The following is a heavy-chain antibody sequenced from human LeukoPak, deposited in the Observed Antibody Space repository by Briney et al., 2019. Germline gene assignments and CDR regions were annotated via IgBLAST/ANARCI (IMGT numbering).Heavy chain of an antibody. Sequence: GASVKDSCKASGYTFTGYYMHWVRQAPGQGLEWVGWSNPNSGGTNYAQKLQGRVTLTRDTSIRTAYMKLSRLRSDDTAVYYCARILDFAMYYFDYWGQRTLVTVSS. CDR3: ARILDFAMYYFDY. D-gene: IGHD3/OR15-3a*01. CDR2: SNPNSGGT. V-gene: IGHV1-2*02. CDR1: GYTFTGYY. J-gene: IGHJ4*01.